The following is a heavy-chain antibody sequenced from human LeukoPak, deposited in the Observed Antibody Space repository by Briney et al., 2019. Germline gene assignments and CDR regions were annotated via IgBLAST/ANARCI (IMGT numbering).Heavy chain of an antibody. D-gene: IGHD1-14*01. Sequence: PGGSLRLSCAASEFTFSDNYMSWIRQAPGKGLEWVSDISSSGIHTEYAYSVKGRFTISRDNAKNSLYLQMISLRAEDTAVYYCARGALMAPGLFDYWGQGTLVTVSS. V-gene: IGHV3-11*05. CDR2: ISSSGIHT. CDR3: ARGALMAPGLFDY. CDR1: EFTFSDNY. J-gene: IGHJ4*02.